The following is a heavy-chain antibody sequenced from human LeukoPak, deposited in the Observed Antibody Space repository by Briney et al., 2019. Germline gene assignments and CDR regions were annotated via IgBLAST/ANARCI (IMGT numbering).Heavy chain of an antibody. Sequence: PSETLSLTCAVYGGSFSGYYWSWIRQPPGKGPEWIGEINHSGSTNYNPSLKSRVTISVDTSKNQFSLKLSSVTAADTAVYHCAREPNYGSGIFYYYYYMDVWGKGTTVTVSS. D-gene: IGHD3-10*01. J-gene: IGHJ6*03. V-gene: IGHV4-34*01. CDR3: AREPNYGSGIFYYYYYMDV. CDR2: INHSGST. CDR1: GGSFSGYY.